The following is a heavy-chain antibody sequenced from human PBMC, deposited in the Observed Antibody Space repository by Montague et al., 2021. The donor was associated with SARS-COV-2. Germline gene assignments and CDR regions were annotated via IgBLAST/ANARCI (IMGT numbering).Heavy chain of an antibody. Sequence: SETLSLTCAVYGGSFSGYYWSWIRQPPGKGLEWIGEINHSGSTHYNPSLKSRVTISVDTSKNQFSLKLSSVTAADTAVYYCAREVGRGYSGYEGEYWGQGTLVTVSS. V-gene: IGHV4-34*01. D-gene: IGHD5-12*01. CDR3: AREVGRGYSGYEGEY. CDR1: GGSFSGYY. J-gene: IGHJ4*02. CDR2: INHSGST.